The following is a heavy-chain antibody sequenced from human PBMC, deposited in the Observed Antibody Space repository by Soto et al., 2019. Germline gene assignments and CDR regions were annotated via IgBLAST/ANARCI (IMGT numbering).Heavy chain of an antibody. CDR1: GYSFTTYG. CDR3: AREGPAPYYYYGMDV. V-gene: IGHV1-18*01. J-gene: IGHJ6*02. CDR2: ISGYNGNT. Sequence: QVQLVQSRGEVKKPGASVKVSCNTSGYSFTTYGISWVRQAPGQGLEWMGWISGYNGNTNYEQNLQGRVTMTTDTSTSTAYMELRSLRSDDTAVYYCAREGPAPYYYYGMDVWGQGSTVTVSS.